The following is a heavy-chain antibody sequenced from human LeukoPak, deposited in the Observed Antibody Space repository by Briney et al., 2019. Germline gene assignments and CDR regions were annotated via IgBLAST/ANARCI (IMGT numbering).Heavy chain of an antibody. V-gene: IGHV3-23*01. D-gene: IGHD1-26*01. CDR2: ISASGGST. CDR1: GFTFSSSA. CDR3: PKDQRWESPHYLDS. Sequence: GGSLRLSCAASGFTFSSSAMSWVGQVPGKGLEWVSGISASGGSTSYADSVRGRFTISRDNSKNTLYVQMNSLRDEDTAVYYCPKDQRWESPHYLDSWGQGTLVTVSS. J-gene: IGHJ4*02.